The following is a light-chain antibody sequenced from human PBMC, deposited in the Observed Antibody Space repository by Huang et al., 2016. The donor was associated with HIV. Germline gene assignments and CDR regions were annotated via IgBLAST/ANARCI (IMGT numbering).Light chain of an antibody. CDR3: QQRSTWPLT. Sequence: PGGTGTISCKASPGVGSYVAWYQQRPGQRPRLLLYDTSNRAAGIPSRFSGSGSGTDFTLTISGLESEDLGVFYCQQRSTWPLTFGGGTKLA. V-gene: IGKV3-11*01. CDR1: PGVGSY. CDR2: DTS. J-gene: IGKJ4*01.